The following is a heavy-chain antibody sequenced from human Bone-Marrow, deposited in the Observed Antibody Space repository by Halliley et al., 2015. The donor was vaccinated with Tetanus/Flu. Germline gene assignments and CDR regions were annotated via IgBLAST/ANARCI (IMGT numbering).Heavy chain of an antibody. J-gene: IGHJ5*02. CDR2: VYYSGST. D-gene: IGHD1-26*01. CDR1: GDSISDHY. V-gene: IGHV4-59*11. Sequence: TLSLTCTVSGDSISDHYWSWIRQPPGKGLEWIGSVYYSGSTKYNPSLTSRLTMSFDTSKNQFSLKLRSVIATDTAVYYCARDWEGGSDPWGQGTQVTVSS. CDR3: ARDWEGGSDP.